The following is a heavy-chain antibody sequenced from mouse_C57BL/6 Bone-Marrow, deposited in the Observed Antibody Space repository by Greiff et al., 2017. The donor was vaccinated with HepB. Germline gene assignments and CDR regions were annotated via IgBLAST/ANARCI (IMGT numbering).Heavy chain of an antibody. D-gene: IGHD2-2*01. CDR1: GYTFTSYG. CDR3: ARWGYYGYPYYAMDY. V-gene: IGHV1-81*01. CDR2: IYPRSGNT. J-gene: IGHJ4*01. Sequence: QVQLQQSGAELARPGASVKLSCKASGYTFTSYGISWVKQRTGQGLEWIGEIYPRSGNTYYNEKFKGKATLTADKSSSTAYMELRSLTSEDSAVYFCARWGYYGYPYYAMDYWGQGTSVTVSS.